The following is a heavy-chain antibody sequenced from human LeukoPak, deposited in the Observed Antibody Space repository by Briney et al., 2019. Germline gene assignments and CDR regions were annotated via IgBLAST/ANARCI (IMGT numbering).Heavy chain of an antibody. CDR1: GFTFSGYA. CDR3: AKPIVVDPGESY. Sequence: GGSLRLSCAASGFTFSGYAMSWVRQAPGKGLEWVSAISGSGGSTYYADSVKGRFTISRDNSKNTLYLQMNSLRAEDTAVYYCAKPIVVDPGESYWGQGTLVTVSS. D-gene: IGHD2-2*01. CDR2: ISGSGGST. V-gene: IGHV3-23*01. J-gene: IGHJ4*02.